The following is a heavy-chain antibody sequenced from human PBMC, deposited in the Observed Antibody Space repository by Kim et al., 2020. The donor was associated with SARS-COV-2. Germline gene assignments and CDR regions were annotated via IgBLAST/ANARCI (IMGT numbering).Heavy chain of an antibody. D-gene: IGHD3-3*01. CDR3: ARDRGRLLEYWSIDY. J-gene: IGHJ4*02. V-gene: IGHV3-9*01. Sequence: GGSLRLSCAASGFSFSNYAMYWVRLVPGKGLEWVAGINWISATVGYADSVKGRFTISRDNAKKSLYLQMNNLGAEDTALYYCARDRGRLLEYWSIDYWGQGTRVTVSS. CDR2: INWISATV. CDR1: GFSFSNYA.